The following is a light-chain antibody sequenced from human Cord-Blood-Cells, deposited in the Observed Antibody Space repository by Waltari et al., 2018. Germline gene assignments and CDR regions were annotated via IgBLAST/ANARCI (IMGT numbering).Light chain of an antibody. CDR1: SSNIGAGYD. V-gene: IGLV1-40*01. J-gene: IGLJ1*01. CDR2: GNS. CDR3: QSYDSSLSGYV. Sequence: QSVLTQPPSVSGAPGQRVTISCTGSSSNIGAGYDVHWYQQLPGTAPKLLIYGNSNRPSGVPDRFSGSKSGSSASRAITGLPAEDEADYYCQSYDSSLSGYVFGTGTKVTVL.